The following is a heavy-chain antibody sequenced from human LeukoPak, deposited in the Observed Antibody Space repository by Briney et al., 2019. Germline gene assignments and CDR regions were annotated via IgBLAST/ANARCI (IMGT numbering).Heavy chain of an antibody. D-gene: IGHD3-16*01. CDR1: GYTFTSYA. V-gene: IGHV7-4-1*02. CDR2: INTNTGNP. J-gene: IGHJ4*02. CDR3: ARERNGLSPARSMFTFGGVPTI. Sequence: ASVKVSCKASGYTFTSYAMNWVRQAPGQGLEWMGWINTNTGNPTYAQGFTGRFVFSLDTSVSTAYLQISSLKAEDTAVYYCARERNGLSPARSMFTFGGVPTIWGQEPWVTVPS.